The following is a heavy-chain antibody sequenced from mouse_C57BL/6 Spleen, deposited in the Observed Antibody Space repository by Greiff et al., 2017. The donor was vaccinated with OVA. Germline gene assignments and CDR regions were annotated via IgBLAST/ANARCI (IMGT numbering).Heavy chain of an antibody. CDR1: GFTFTDYY. Sequence: EVHLVESGGGLVQPGGSLSLSCAASGFTFTDYYMSWVRQPPGKALEWLGFIRNKANGYTTEYSASVKGRITISRDNSQSILYLQRNALRAEDRATYYCARSPYDYDRGYYFDYWGQGTTLTVSS. J-gene: IGHJ2*01. CDR2: IRNKANGYTT. D-gene: IGHD2-4*01. CDR3: ARSPYDYDRGYYFDY. V-gene: IGHV7-3*01.